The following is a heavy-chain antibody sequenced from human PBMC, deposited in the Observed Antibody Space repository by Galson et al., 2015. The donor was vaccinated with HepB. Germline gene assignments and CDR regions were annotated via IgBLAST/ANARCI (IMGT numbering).Heavy chain of an antibody. J-gene: IGHJ5*02. Sequence: SVKVSCKASGGTFSNFIINWVRQAPGQGLEWMGGISPIFGTPNHAQKFQGRVTITADESTSTAYMELSSLRSEDTAVYFCARAHSDCTITSCYTKGWLDPWGQGTLVTVSS. V-gene: IGHV1-69*13. CDR1: GGTFSNFI. CDR2: ISPIFGTP. CDR3: ARAHSDCTITSCYTKGWLDP. D-gene: IGHD2-2*02.